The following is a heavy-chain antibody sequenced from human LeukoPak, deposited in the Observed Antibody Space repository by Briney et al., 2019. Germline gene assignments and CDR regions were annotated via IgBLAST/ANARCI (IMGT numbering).Heavy chain of an antibody. V-gene: IGHV1-2*02. CDR2: INPSTGGT. CDR1: GHTFTGYF. D-gene: IGHD2-15*01. CDR3: ARDFSFCSGGPCYPNWFDP. J-gene: IGHJ5*02. Sequence: ASVKVSCKASGHTFTGYFVRWVRQAPGQGLEWMGWINPSTGGTNYAQRFQGRVTMTTDTSSTTAYMELSSLRSDDTAVYYCARDFSFCSGGPCYPNWFDPWGQGTLVTVSS.